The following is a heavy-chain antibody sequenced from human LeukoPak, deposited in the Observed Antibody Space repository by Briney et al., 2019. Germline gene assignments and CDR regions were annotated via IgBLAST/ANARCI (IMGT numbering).Heavy chain of an antibody. Sequence: ASVKVSSKPSGYTFTSYYMHWVRQAPGQGLEWMGIINPSGGSTSYAQKFQGRVTMTRDTSTSTVYMELSSLRSQGTAVYYCARDYYVSSGYLKGVDYWGQGTLVTVSS. V-gene: IGHV1-46*01. CDR2: INPSGGST. CDR3: ARDYYVSSGYLKGVDY. CDR1: GYTFTSYY. J-gene: IGHJ4*02. D-gene: IGHD3-22*01.